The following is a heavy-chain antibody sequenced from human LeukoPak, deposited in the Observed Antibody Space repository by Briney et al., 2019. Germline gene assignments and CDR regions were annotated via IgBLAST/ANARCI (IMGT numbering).Heavy chain of an antibody. D-gene: IGHD1-26*01. Sequence: GGSLRLSCAASGFTFSSYGMHWVRQAPGKGLEWVAVIWYDGSNKYYADSVKGRFTISRDNSKNTLYLQMNGLRAEDTAVYYCARDITRGELEGIDYWGQGTLVTVSS. CDR1: GFTFSSYG. CDR3: ARDITRGELEGIDY. J-gene: IGHJ4*02. CDR2: IWYDGSNK. V-gene: IGHV3-33*01.